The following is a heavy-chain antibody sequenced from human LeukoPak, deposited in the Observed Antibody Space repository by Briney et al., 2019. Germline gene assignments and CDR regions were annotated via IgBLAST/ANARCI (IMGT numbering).Heavy chain of an antibody. Sequence: ASVKVSCKASGYTFTSYGITWVRQAPGQGLEWMGWISAYNGNTNYVQNLQGRVTMTTDTSTSTAYMELRSLRSDDTAVFYCARSPLPYYYDSSGPFDYWGQGTLVTVSS. D-gene: IGHD3-22*01. CDR2: ISAYNGNT. CDR3: ARSPLPYYYDSSGPFDY. CDR1: GYTFTSYG. J-gene: IGHJ4*02. V-gene: IGHV1-18*01.